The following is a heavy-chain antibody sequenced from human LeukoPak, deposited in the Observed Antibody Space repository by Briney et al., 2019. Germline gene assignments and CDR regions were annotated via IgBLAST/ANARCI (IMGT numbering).Heavy chain of an antibody. V-gene: IGHV4-4*09. Sequence: PSETLSLTCTVSGGSISSYYWSWIRQPPGKGLEWIGYIYTSGSTNYNPSLKSRVTISVDTSKNQFSLKLSSVTAADTAVYYCARAYSGSYYGSYYYYYMDVWGKGTTVTVSS. J-gene: IGHJ6*03. CDR2: IYTSGST. CDR1: GGSISSYY. D-gene: IGHD1-26*01. CDR3: ARAYSGSYYGSYYYYYMDV.